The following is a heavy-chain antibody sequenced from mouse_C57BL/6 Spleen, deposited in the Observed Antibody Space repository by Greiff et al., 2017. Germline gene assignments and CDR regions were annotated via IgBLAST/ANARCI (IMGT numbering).Heavy chain of an antibody. V-gene: IGHV5-6*02. CDR2: ISSGGSYT. D-gene: IGHD1-1*01. CDR1: GFTFSSYG. J-gene: IGHJ3*01. CDR3: ARLPNYYGSSTFAY. Sequence: DVMLVESGGDLVKPGGSLKLSCAASGFTFSSYGMSWVRQTPDKRLEWVATISSGGSYTYYPDSVKGRFTISRDNAKNTLYLQMSSLKSEDTAMYYCARLPNYYGSSTFAYWGQGTLVTVSA.